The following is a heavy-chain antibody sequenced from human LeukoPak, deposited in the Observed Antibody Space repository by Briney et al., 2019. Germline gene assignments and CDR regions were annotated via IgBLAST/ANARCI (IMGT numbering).Heavy chain of an antibody. Sequence: KPSETLSLTCTVSGGSISSYYWSWIRQPPGKGLEWIGYIYYSGSTNYNPSLKSRVTISVGTSKNQFSLKLSSVTAADTAVYYCAGRAGYCSGGSCSHLYAFDMWGEGTMVTV. V-gene: IGHV4-59*08. CDR1: GGSISSYY. J-gene: IGHJ3*02. D-gene: IGHD2-15*01. CDR2: IYYSGST. CDR3: AGRAGYCSGGSCSHLYAFDM.